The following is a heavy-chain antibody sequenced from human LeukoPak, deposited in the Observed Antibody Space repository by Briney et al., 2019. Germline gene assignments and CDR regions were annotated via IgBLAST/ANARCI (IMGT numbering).Heavy chain of an antibody. Sequence: ASVNVSCQASGYIFTDYAIHWLRQAPGQRPEWMGWMNAGNGNTKYSQRFQGRITLISDTSAATAYMELSSLRHDDLAVYYCARGRGTSGSNRDFYYYYYMDVWGKGTTVTVSS. J-gene: IGHJ6*03. V-gene: IGHV1-3*01. D-gene: IGHD2-15*01. CDR2: MNAGNGNT. CDR1: GYIFTDYA. CDR3: ARGRGTSGSNRDFYYYYYMDV.